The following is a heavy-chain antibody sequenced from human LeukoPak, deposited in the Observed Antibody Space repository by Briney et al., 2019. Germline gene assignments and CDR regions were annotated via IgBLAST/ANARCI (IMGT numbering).Heavy chain of an antibody. D-gene: IGHD2-15*01. V-gene: IGHV3-66*04. J-gene: IGHJ2*01. CDR2: IYSGGST. CDR1: GFTVSSNY. Sequence: GGSLRLSCAASGFTVSSNYMSWVRQAPGKGLEWVSVIYSGGSTYYADSVKGRFTISRDNSKNTLYLQMNSLRAEDTAVYYCAKLNGLLRCRDWYFDLWGRGTLVTVSS. CDR3: AKLNGLLRCRDWYFDL.